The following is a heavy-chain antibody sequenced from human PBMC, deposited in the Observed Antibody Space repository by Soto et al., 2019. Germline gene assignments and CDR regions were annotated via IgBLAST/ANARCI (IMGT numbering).Heavy chain of an antibody. CDR3: ARDLTWEMRLHGGAFDI. CDR1: GGSISSGGYY. V-gene: IGHV4-31*03. CDR2: IYYSGST. J-gene: IGHJ3*02. Sequence: QVQLQESGPGLVKPSQTLSLTCTVSGGSISSGGYYWSWIRQHPGKGLEWIGYIYYSGSTYYNPSLQSRVTISVDTSKNQFSLKLSSVTAADTAVYYCARDLTWEMRLHGGAFDIWGQGTMVTVSS. D-gene: IGHD1-26*01.